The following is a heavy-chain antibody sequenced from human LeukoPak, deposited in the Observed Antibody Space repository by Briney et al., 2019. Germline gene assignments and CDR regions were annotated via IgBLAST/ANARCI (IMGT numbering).Heavy chain of an antibody. CDR1: GYTFTNYG. Sequence: ASVKVSCRASGYTFTNYGISGVRQAPGQGLEWMGWISGYNDNTKYAQKLQGRVILTTDTSTSTAYMELRSLRSDDTAVYYCARYLHYGYGDFVPDAFDIWGQGTMVTISS. CDR3: ARYLHYGYGDFVPDAFDI. V-gene: IGHV1-18*01. CDR2: ISGYNDNT. J-gene: IGHJ3*02. D-gene: IGHD4-17*01.